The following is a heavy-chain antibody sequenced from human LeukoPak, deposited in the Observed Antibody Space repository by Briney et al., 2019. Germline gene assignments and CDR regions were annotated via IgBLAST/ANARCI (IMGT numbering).Heavy chain of an antibody. J-gene: IGHJ6*02. V-gene: IGHV4-39*01. D-gene: IGHD3-16*01. CDR3: ARHAREGAYYSYDGMDV. Sequence: PSETLSLTCTVSGGSISSSSYYGGGLGQSPGRGGEGIGSILYRGSNYYNASRKRRVNISERKCKKQFFLKQSSVTAADTAVYYCARHAREGAYYSYDGMDVWGQGTTVTASS. CDR1: GGSISSSSYY. CDR2: ILYRGSN.